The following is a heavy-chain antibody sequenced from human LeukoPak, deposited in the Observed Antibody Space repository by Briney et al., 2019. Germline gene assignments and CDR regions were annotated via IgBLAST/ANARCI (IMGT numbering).Heavy chain of an antibody. J-gene: IGHJ4*02. CDR2: INHSGST. CDR1: GGSFSGYY. Sequence: SETLSLTCAVYGGSFSGYYWSWIRQPPGKGLEWIGEINHSGSTNYNPSLKSRVTISVDTSKNQFSLKLSSVTAADTAVYYCARSGLIDYWGQGTLVTVSS. CDR3: ARSGLIDY. V-gene: IGHV4-34*01.